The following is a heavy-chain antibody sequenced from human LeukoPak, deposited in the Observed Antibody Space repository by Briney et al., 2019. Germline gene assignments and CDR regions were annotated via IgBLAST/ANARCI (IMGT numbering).Heavy chain of an antibody. CDR2: IYTSGST. CDR3: ARIYGDFHYYYGMDV. J-gene: IGHJ6*02. D-gene: IGHD4-17*01. V-gene: IGHV4-4*07. CDR1: GGSISSYY. Sequence: SPSETLSLTCTVSGGSISSYYWSWIRQPAGKGLEWIGRIYTSGSTNYNPSLKSRVTMSVDTSKNQFSLKLSSVTAADTAVYYCARIYGDFHYYYGMDVWGQGTTVTVSS.